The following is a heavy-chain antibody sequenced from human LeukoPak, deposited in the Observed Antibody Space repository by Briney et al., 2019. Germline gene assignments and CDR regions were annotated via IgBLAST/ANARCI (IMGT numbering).Heavy chain of an antibody. CDR1: GFTFSNAW. D-gene: IGHD4-17*01. V-gene: IGHV3-15*01. J-gene: IGHJ5*02. CDR3: ARDSGLRPQWFDP. Sequence: GGSLRLSCAASGFTFSNAWMSWVRQAPGKGLEWVGRIKSKTDGGTTDYAAPVKGRFTISRDDSKNTLYLQMNSLRAEDTAVYYCARDSGLRPQWFDPWGQGTLVTVSS. CDR2: IKSKTDGGTT.